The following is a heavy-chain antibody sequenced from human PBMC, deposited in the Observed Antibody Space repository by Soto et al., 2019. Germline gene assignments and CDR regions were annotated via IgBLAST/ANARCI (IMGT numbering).Heavy chain of an antibody. D-gene: IGHD5-18*01. J-gene: IGHJ6*02. Sequence: QVQLVESGGGVVQPGRSLRLSCAASGFTFSSYAMHWVRQAPGKGLEWVAVISYDGSNKYYADSVKGRFTISRDNSKNTLYLQMKSLRAEDTAVYYCAREGTAMVTSGYYYGMDVWGQGTTVTVSS. CDR2: ISYDGSNK. CDR3: AREGTAMVTSGYYYGMDV. V-gene: IGHV3-30-3*01. CDR1: GFTFSSYA.